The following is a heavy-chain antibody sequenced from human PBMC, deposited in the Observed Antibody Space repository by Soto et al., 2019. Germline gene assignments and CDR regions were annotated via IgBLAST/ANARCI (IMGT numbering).Heavy chain of an antibody. D-gene: IGHD3-10*01. CDR3: AKPALRTIRDGFDH. V-gene: IGHV3-23*01. CDR1: GFTFSSYA. CDR2: ISGSGSNP. Sequence: EVQVLESGGGLVQPGGSLRLSCAASGFTFSSYAMSWVRQAPGQGLEWVSAISGSGSNPYYADSVKGRFTISRDNSKNLLYLQMNSLTAEATALYYCAKPALRTIRDGFDHWGQGTLVTVSS. J-gene: IGHJ4*02.